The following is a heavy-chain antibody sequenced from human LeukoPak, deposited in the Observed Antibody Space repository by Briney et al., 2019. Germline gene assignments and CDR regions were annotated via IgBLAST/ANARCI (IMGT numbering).Heavy chain of an antibody. V-gene: IGHV4-39*07. CDR2: IHYSGST. D-gene: IGHD2-15*01. CDR1: GGSISSSSYY. CDR3: ARVRCSGGSCPYYYYYYYMDV. Sequence: SETLSLTCTVSGGSISSSSYYWAWIRQPPGKGLEWIVSIHYSGSTYYNPSLQSRVTISIDTSKNQFSLKLRFVTAADTAVYYCARVRCSGGSCPYYYYYYYMDVWGKGTTVTVSS. J-gene: IGHJ6*03.